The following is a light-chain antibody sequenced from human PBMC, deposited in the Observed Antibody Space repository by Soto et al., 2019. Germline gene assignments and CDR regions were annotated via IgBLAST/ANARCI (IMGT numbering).Light chain of an antibody. Sequence: QSVLTQPPSASGTPGQRVTISCSGSSSNIGSNYVYWYQQLPGTAPKLLIYSNNQRPSGVPDRFSGSKSGTSASLAISGLRSEDEAEYYCAAWDDSLSGVVFGGGTKVTVL. CDR1: SSNIGSNY. CDR3: AAWDDSLSGVV. J-gene: IGLJ2*01. CDR2: SNN. V-gene: IGLV1-47*02.